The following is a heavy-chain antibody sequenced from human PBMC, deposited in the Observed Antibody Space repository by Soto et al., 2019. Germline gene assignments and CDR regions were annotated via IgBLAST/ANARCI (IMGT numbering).Heavy chain of an antibody. D-gene: IGHD2-2*01. V-gene: IGHV3-7*01. CDR3: ARDPNIVLVPAALRSYYYYYGMDV. CDR2: IKQDGSEK. J-gene: IGHJ6*02. CDR1: GGTFSSYW. Sequence: GGSLRLSCAASGGTFSSYWMIWVRQAPGKGLEWVANIKQDGSEKYYVDSVKGRFTISRDNAKNSLYLQMNSLRAEDTAVYYCARDPNIVLVPAALRSYYYYYGMDVWGQGTTVTVSS.